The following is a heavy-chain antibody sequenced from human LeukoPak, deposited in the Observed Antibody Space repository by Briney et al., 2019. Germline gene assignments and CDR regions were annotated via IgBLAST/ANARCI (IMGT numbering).Heavy chain of an antibody. D-gene: IGHD3-10*01. CDR3: ARDFYGSGSIHYYYYMDV. V-gene: IGHV4-39*07. J-gene: IGHJ6*03. Sequence: SETLSLTCTVSGGSISSSSYYWGWIRQPPGKGLEWMGSINYSGSTYHNPSLKSRVTISVDTSKNQFSLKLSSVTAADTAVYYCARDFYGSGSIHYYYYMDVWGKGTTVTISS. CDR2: INYSGST. CDR1: GGSISSSSYY.